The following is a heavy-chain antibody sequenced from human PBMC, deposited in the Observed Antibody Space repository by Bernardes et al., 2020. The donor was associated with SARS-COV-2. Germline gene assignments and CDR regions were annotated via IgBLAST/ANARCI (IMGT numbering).Heavy chain of an antibody. CDR2: IKQDGSEK. V-gene: IGHV3-7*04. CDR3: ARDRDIWSGYLLPLYFDY. Sequence: GGSLRLSCAASGFTFSSYWMSWVRQAPGKGLEWVANIKQDGSEKYYVDSVKGRFTISRDNAKNSLYLQMNSLRAEDTAVYYCARDRDIWSGYLLPLYFDYWGQGTLVTVSS. CDR1: GFTFSSYW. J-gene: IGHJ4*02. D-gene: IGHD3-3*01.